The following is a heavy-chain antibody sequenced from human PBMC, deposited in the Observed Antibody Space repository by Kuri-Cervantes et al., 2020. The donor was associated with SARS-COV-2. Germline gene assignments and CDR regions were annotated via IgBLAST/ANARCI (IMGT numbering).Heavy chain of an antibody. CDR1: GYTFNTYG. Sequence: ASVKVSCKASGYTFNTYGISWVRQAPGQGLEWMGWISAYNGNTNYAQKLQGRVTMTTDTSTSAAYMELRSLRSDDTAVYYCARFRVQLERRHPLSWFDPWGQGTLVTVSS. J-gene: IGHJ5*02. V-gene: IGHV1-18*01. CDR2: ISAYNGNT. CDR3: ARFRVQLERRHPLSWFDP. D-gene: IGHD1-1*01.